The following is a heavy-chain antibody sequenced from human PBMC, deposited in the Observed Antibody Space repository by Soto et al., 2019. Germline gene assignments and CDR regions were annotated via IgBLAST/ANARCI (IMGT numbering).Heavy chain of an antibody. Sequence: ASVKVSCKASGYTFTSYGISWVRQAPGQGLEWMGWISAYNGNTNYAQKLQGRVTMTTETSTSTAYMELRSLRSDDTAVYYCARDLTVERPQWLVQWAFDIWGQGTMVTVSS. CDR3: ARDLTVERPQWLVQWAFDI. D-gene: IGHD6-19*01. CDR1: GYTFTSYG. J-gene: IGHJ3*02. V-gene: IGHV1-18*01. CDR2: ISAYNGNT.